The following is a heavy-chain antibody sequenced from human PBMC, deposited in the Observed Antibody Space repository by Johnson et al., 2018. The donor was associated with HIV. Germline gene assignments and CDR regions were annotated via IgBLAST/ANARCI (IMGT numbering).Heavy chain of an antibody. CDR1: GFTFSSYG. J-gene: IGHJ3*02. CDR3: AKGGGIAVARHAFDI. Sequence: QVQLVESGGGVVQPGRSLRLSCAASGFTFSSYGMHWVRQAPGKGLEWVAVISYDGSNKYYADSVKGRFTISRDNSKNTLYLQMNSLRAEDTALYYCAKGGGIAVARHAFDIWGQGTMVTVSS. CDR2: ISYDGSNK. D-gene: IGHD6-19*01. V-gene: IGHV3-30*18.